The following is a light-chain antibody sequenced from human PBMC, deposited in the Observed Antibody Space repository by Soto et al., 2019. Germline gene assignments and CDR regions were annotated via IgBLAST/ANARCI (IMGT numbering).Light chain of an antibody. CDR3: AAWDDNLRGYWV. CDR1: SSDIGGYNF. J-gene: IGLJ2*01. Sequence: QSALTQPPSASGSPGQSVAISCTGTSSDIGGYNFVSWYQQHPGKAPKVLIYEVSKRASGVPDRFSGSKSGNTASLTVTGLQAEDEADYYCAAWDDNLRGYWVFGGGTKVTVL. CDR2: EVS. V-gene: IGLV2-8*01.